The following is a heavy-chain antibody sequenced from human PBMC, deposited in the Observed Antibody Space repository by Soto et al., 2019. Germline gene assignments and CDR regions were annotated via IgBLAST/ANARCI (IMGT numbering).Heavy chain of an antibody. V-gene: IGHV5-51*01. Sequence: LKISCKGSGYSFTSYWIGWVRQMPGKGLEWMGIIYPGDSDTRYSPSFQGQVTISADRSISTAYLQWSSLKASDTAMYYCARLGFRDSYGMDVWGQGTTVTVSS. J-gene: IGHJ6*02. D-gene: IGHD6-25*01. CDR3: ARLGFRDSYGMDV. CDR1: GYSFTSYW. CDR2: IYPGDSDT.